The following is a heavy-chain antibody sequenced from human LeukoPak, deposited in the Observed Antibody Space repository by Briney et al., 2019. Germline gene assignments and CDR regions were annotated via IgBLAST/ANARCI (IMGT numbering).Heavy chain of an antibody. D-gene: IGHD1-26*01. V-gene: IGHV3-21*01. CDR2: ISSRSAYI. CDR3: VRDRSGSYPYYFDF. J-gene: IGHJ4*02. CDR1: GFTFSDYS. Sequence: GGSLRLSCAASGFTFSDYSMNWVRQAPGQGLDWVSSISSRSAYISYADSVKGRFTISGDNAKNSLYLEMNSLRAEDTAVYFCVRDRSGSYPYYFDFWGQGTLVTASS.